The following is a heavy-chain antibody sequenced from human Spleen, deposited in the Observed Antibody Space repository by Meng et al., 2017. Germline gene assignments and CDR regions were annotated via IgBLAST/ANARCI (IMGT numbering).Heavy chain of an antibody. J-gene: IGHJ4*02. CDR2: IYHSGST. D-gene: IGHD3-10*01. Sequence: GSLRLSCTVSGYSISSGYFWGWIRRPPGKRLEWIGSIYHSGSTYYSPSLKSRVTISVDTSKNQFSLKLSSVHAADTAVYYCARVPNMVWGVINLWGQGTLVTVSS. V-gene: IGHV4-38-2*02. CDR3: ARVPNMVWGVINL. CDR1: GYSISSGYF.